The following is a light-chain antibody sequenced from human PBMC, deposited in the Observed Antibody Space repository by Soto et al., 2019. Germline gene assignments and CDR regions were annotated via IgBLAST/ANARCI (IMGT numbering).Light chain of an antibody. V-gene: IGKV3-15*01. Sequence: EVVMTQSPATLSVTQAARATLSCRASQYIASHLAWYRQKPGKAPRLLIYRASTRATGIPARISGSGSGTEFTLTISSLQSEDFAVYYCQQYNNWPPLTFGGGTKVEIK. J-gene: IGKJ4*01. CDR3: QQYNNWPPLT. CDR2: RAS. CDR1: QYIASH.